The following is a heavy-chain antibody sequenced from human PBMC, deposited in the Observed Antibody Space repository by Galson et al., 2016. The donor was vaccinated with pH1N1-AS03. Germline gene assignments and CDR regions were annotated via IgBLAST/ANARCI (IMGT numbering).Heavy chain of an antibody. Sequence: ETLSLTCDVYGGSLKGFYWTWIRQPPGRGLEWIGQINYVGISDYNPSLSSRVSFSVDTSNNRFSLNLTSVTAADTAVYYCARVDLGSGFDFWGQGALVSVST. CDR1: GGSLKGFY. J-gene: IGHJ4*02. V-gene: IGHV4-34*01. D-gene: IGHD3-16*01. CDR3: ARVDLGSGFDF. CDR2: INYVGIS.